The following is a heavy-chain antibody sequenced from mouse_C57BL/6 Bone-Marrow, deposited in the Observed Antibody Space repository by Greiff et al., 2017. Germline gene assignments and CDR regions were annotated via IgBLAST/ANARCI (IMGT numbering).Heavy chain of an antibody. CDR3: ARKERDWYFDV. CDR1: GYAFTNYL. V-gene: IGHV1-54*01. Sequence: QVQLQQSGAELVRPGTSVKVSCKASGYAFTNYLIEWVKQRTGQGLEWIGVIKPGSGGTNYNEKFKGKATLTADKSSRTAYMQLSSLPSEGSAVYFCARKERDWYFDVWGTGTTVTVSS. J-gene: IGHJ1*03. CDR2: IKPGSGGT.